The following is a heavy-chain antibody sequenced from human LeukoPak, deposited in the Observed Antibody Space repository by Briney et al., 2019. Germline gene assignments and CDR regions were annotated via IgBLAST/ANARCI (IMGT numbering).Heavy chain of an antibody. CDR1: GGSISSYY. Sequence: SETLSLTCTVSGGSISSYYWSWIRQPPGKGLEWIGEINHSGSTNYNPSLKSRVTISVDTSKNQFSLKLSSVTAADTAVYYCARGRVEYSSSSYYYYYYMDVCGKGTTVTVSS. CDR2: INHSGST. D-gene: IGHD6-6*01. J-gene: IGHJ6*03. CDR3: ARGRVEYSSSSYYYYYYMDV. V-gene: IGHV4-34*01.